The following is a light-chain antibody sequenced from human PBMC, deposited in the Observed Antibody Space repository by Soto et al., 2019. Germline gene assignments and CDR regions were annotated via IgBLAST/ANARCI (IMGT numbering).Light chain of an antibody. CDR3: QVWDSSSDHPV. J-gene: IGLJ2*01. CDR1: NVGSES. V-gene: IGLV3-21*04. Sequence: SYELTQPPSVSVAPGKTAKITCGGNNVGSESVHWYQQRPGQAPVLVIYYDSDRPSGIPERFSGSSSGNTATLTISRVEAGDEADYYCQVWDSSSDHPVFGGGTKLTVL. CDR2: YDS.